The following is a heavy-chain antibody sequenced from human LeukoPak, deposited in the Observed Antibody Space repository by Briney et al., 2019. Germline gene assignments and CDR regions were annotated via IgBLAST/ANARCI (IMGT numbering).Heavy chain of an antibody. CDR2: IIPIFGIA. Sequence: GASVKVSCKASGGTFSSYAISWVRQAPGQGLEWMGGIIPIFGIANYAQKFQGRVTITTAESTSTASMELSSLRSEDTAVYYCARTLVAHDDYWGEGTLVTVSS. J-gene: IGHJ4*02. CDR3: ARTLVAHDDY. D-gene: IGHD2-15*01. CDR1: GGTFSSYA. V-gene: IGHV1-69*05.